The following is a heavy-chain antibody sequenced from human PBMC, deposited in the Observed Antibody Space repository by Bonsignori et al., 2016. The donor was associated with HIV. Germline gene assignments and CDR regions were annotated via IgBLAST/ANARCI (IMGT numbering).Heavy chain of an antibody. CDR2: ISTTNAI. D-gene: IGHD1-26*01. Sequence: GESLKISCTASGFTFSDYSMNWVRQAPGKGLEWVSYISTTNAIYYADSVKGRFTISRDNDRNSLHLQMHSLRDEDTAVYYCARDHRWGLDYWGQGTLVTVSS. J-gene: IGHJ4*02. V-gene: IGHV3-48*02. CDR3: ARDHRWGLDY. CDR1: GFTFSDYS.